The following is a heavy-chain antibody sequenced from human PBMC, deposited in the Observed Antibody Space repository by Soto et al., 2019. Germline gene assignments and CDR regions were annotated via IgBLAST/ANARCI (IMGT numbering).Heavy chain of an antibody. CDR1: GFIFSKFG. CDR2: IWYDGSYK. J-gene: IGHJ4*02. CDR3: AKAVNPGIYYFDF. Sequence: QLQLVESGGGVVQPGRSLRLSCAASGFIFSKFGMHWVRQAPGKGLEWVAVIWYDGSYKYYGDTVKGRFTISRDDSKNTCYLPMSSLRAEDTAVYYCAKAVNPGIYYFDFWGPGTVVTVSS. V-gene: IGHV3-33*06.